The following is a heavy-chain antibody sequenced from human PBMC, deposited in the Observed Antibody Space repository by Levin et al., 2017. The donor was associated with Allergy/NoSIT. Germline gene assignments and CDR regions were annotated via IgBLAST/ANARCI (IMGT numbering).Heavy chain of an antibody. Sequence: SQTLSLTCTVSGGSISSGDYYWSWIRQPPGKGLEWIGYIYYSGSTYYNPSLKSRVTISVDTSKNQFSLKLSSVTAADTAVYYCAGHVLRYFDERDYWGQGTLVTVSS. J-gene: IGHJ4*02. CDR2: IYYSGST. V-gene: IGHV4-30-4*01. D-gene: IGHD3-9*01. CDR3: AGHVLRYFDERDY. CDR1: GGSISSGDYY.